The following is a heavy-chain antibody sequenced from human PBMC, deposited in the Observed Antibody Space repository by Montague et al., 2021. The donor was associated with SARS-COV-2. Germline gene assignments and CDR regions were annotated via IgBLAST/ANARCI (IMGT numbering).Heavy chain of an antibody. J-gene: IGHJ3*02. CDR1: GGSISSSNYY. Sequence: SETLSLTCTVSGGSISSSNYYWGWIRQPPGKGLEWIGSIYYSGSTYYNPSLKSQVTIFVDTSKNQFSLKLSSVTAADTAVYYCASPTYYYDSSGSDAFDIWGQGTMVTVSS. V-gene: IGHV4-39*01. D-gene: IGHD3-22*01. CDR2: IYYSGST. CDR3: ASPTYYYDSSGSDAFDI.